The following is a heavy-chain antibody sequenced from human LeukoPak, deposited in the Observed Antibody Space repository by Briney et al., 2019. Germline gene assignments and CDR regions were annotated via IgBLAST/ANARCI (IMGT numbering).Heavy chain of an antibody. D-gene: IGHD6-13*01. V-gene: IGHV3-48*01. CDR2: ISGSSSTI. CDR3: ARWAAAPTSHDY. CDR1: GFTFSSYS. J-gene: IGHJ4*02. Sequence: GGSLRLSCAASGFTFSSYSMNWVRQAPGKGLEWVSYISGSSSTIYYADSVKGRFTISRDNAKNSLYLQMNSLRAEDTAVYYCARWAAAPTSHDYWGQGTLVTVSS.